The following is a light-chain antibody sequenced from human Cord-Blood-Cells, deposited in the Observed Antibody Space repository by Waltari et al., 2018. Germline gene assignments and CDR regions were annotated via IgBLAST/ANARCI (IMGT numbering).Light chain of an antibody. CDR3: CSYAGSSTFVV. Sequence: QSALTQPASVSGSPGQSITISCTGTSSDVGSSNIVSWFQQPPGKAPKLMIYEGSKRPSGVSNRFSGSKSGNTASLTISGLQAEDEADYCCSYAGSSTFVVFGGGTKLTVL. J-gene: IGLJ2*01. CDR2: EGS. CDR1: SSDVGSSNI. V-gene: IGLV2-23*03.